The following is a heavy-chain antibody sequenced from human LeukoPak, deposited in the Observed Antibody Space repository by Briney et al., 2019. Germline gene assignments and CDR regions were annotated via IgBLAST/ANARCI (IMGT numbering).Heavy chain of an antibody. V-gene: IGHV1-46*01. CDR2: IYPRDGST. J-gene: IGHJ4*02. CDR3: ARDRNPYYDGSGYGYC. Sequence: ASVKVSCKASGYTFTSNYIHWVRQAPGQGLEWMGMIYPRDGSTSYARKFRGRVTMTTDTSTSTAYMELRSLRSDDTAIYYCARDRNPYYDGSGYGYCWGQGTLVTVSS. D-gene: IGHD3-22*01. CDR1: GYTFTSNY.